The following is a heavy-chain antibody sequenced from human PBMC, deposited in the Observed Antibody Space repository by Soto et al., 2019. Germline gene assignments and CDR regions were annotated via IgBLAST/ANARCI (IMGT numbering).Heavy chain of an antibody. CDR1: GGSISVGDYY. CDR3: ARARVLRYFDWLLRYHHFDY. D-gene: IGHD3-9*01. J-gene: IGHJ4*02. V-gene: IGHV4-30-2*01. CDR2: MYHSGST. Sequence: PSETLALTCSVSGGSISVGDYYWSWARQQPGKGLEWIGYMYHSGSTYYNPSLKSRVTISVDTSKNQFSLKLSSVTAADTAVYYCARARVLRYFDWLLRYHHFDYWGQGTLVTVSS.